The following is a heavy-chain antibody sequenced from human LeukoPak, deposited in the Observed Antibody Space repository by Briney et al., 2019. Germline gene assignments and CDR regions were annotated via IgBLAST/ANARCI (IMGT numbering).Heavy chain of an antibody. CDR2: ISGSGGST. D-gene: IGHD3-9*01. CDR1: GFTFSSYA. V-gene: IGHV3-23*01. J-gene: IGHJ6*02. CDR3: AKDPLGYDILTGYYTDGMDV. Sequence: PGGSLRLSCAASGFTFSSYAMSWVRQAPGKGLEWVSAISGSGGSTYYADSVKGRFTISRDNSKNTLYLQMNSLRAEDTAVYYCAKDPLGYDILTGYYTDGMDVWGQGTTVTVSS.